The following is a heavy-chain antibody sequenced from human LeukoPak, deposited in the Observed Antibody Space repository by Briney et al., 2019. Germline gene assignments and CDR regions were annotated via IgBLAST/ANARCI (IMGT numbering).Heavy chain of an antibody. CDR3: ARNPTPLGDY. J-gene: IGHJ4*02. Sequence: ASVKVSCKASGYTFTSYYMHWVRRAPGQGLEWMGIINPSGGSTSYAQKFQGRVTMTRDTSTSTVYMELSSLGSEDTAVYYCARNPTPLGDYWGQGTLVTVSS. CDR1: GYTFTSYY. V-gene: IGHV1-46*01. D-gene: IGHD2-15*01. CDR2: INPSGGST.